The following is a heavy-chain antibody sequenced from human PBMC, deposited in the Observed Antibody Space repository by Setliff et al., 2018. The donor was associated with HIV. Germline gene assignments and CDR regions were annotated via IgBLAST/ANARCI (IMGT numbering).Heavy chain of an antibody. CDR1: GYTFTSYA. J-gene: IGHJ3*02. D-gene: IGHD5-18*01. Sequence: ASVKVSCKASGYTFTSYAMNWVRQAPGQGPEWMGWINTNTGNPTYAQGFTGRFVFSLDTSVSTAYLQISSLKAEDTAVYYCARGDTAIRGKGPSSNAFDIWGQGTMVTVSS. V-gene: IGHV7-4-1*02. CDR3: ARGDTAIRGKGPSSNAFDI. CDR2: INTNTGNP.